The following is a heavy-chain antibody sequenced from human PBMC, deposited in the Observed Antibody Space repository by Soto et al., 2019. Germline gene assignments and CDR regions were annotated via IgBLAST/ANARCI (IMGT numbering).Heavy chain of an antibody. D-gene: IGHD2-15*01. Sequence: SETLSLTCAVYGGSFSGYYWSWIRQPPGKGLEWIGEINHSGSTNYNPSLKSRVTISVDTSKNQFSLKLSSVTAADTAVYYCARDRMVAANYYGMDVWGQGTTVTVSS. V-gene: IGHV4-34*01. CDR3: ARDRMVAANYYGMDV. CDR2: INHSGST. CDR1: GGSFSGYY. J-gene: IGHJ6*02.